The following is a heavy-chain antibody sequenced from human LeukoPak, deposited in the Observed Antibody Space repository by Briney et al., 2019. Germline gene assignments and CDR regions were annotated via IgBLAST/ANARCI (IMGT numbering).Heavy chain of an antibody. V-gene: IGHV3-30*03. CDR2: ISYVGRNK. CDR3: ATRTHSGNYIGYFDY. CDR1: GFSFSRYG. Sequence: QPGGSLRLSCAPSGFSFSRYGMHWARQPPGRGRGWVAVISYVGRNKYYAHSVKGRSPLSRDISKKTLYLQINSLRAEDTAVYYCATRTHSGNYIGYFDYWGQGTLVTVSS. J-gene: IGHJ4*02. D-gene: IGHD1-26*01.